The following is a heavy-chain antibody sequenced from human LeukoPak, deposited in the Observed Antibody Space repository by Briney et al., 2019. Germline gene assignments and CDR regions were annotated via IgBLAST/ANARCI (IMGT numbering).Heavy chain of an antibody. J-gene: IGHJ3*02. CDR3: ARVRGGAPSLVAAFHI. D-gene: IGHD4-23*01. CDR2: MNPNSGNT. CDR1: GYTFTNYD. Sequence: ASVKVSCKASGYTFTNYDINWVRQAIGQGLEWMGWMNPNSGNTGYAQKFQGRVTMTRNTSITTAYMELSSLRSDDTAVYYCARVRGGAPSLVAAFHIWGQGTMVTVSS. V-gene: IGHV1-8*01.